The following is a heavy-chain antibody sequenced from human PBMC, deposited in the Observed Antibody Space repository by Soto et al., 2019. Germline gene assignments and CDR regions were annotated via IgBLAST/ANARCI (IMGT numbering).Heavy chain of an antibody. CDR1: GGTFSSYA. D-gene: IGHD3-3*01. J-gene: IGHJ6*02. CDR2: IIPIFGTA. Sequence: VASVKVSCKASGGTFSSYAISWVRQAPGQGLEWMGGIIPIFGTANYAQKFQGRVTITADKSTSTAYMELSSLRSEDTAVYYCASSGRFLEWLSEDPYYYYGMDVWGQGTTVTVSS. CDR3: ASSGRFLEWLSEDPYYYYGMDV. V-gene: IGHV1-69*06.